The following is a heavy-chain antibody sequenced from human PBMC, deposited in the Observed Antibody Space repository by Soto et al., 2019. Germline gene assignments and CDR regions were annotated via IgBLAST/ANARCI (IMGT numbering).Heavy chain of an antibody. CDR3: PKGRGEMNWANYYGLDV. Sequence: QVQLVESGGGVVQPGRSLRLSCAASGFTFARFGMHWVRQAPGKGLEWVALITYEGSQIYYADAVKGRFTISRDNGDNTLSLQMDNLRTEDTATYFCPKGRGEMNWANYYGLDVWGQGTTVTVSS. V-gene: IGHV3-30*18. CDR2: ITYEGSQI. J-gene: IGHJ6*02. D-gene: IGHD7-27*01. CDR1: GFTFARFG.